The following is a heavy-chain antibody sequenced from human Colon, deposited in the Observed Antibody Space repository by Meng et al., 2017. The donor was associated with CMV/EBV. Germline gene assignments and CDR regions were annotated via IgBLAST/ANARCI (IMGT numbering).Heavy chain of an antibody. J-gene: IGHJ4*02. CDR1: GYTFGTYD. CDR3: VRGRVVGGG. V-gene: IGHV1-8*01. Sequence: ASVKVSCKASGYTFGTYDIYWVRQASGQGLEWMGWMKPNSGHTAYAQKFQGRVTMTRNTSITTAYMELTSLTYEDTGVYYCVRGRVVGGGWGQGTLVTVSS. CDR2: MKPNSGHT. D-gene: IGHD2-21*01.